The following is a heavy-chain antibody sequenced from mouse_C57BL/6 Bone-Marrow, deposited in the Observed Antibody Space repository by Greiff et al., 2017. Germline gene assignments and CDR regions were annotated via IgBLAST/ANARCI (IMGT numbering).Heavy chain of an antibody. CDR3: ATVKGNYDYVFAY. D-gene: IGHD2-4*01. J-gene: IGHJ3*01. V-gene: IGHV1-50*01. Sequence: QVQLQESGAELVKPGASVKLSCKASGYTFTSYWMQWVKQRPGKGLEWIGEIDPSGSYTNYTQKLKGKATLTVDKSSSTAYMQLSSLTSEDSAVYYCATVKGNYDYVFAYWGQGTLVTVSA. CDR2: IDPSGSYT. CDR1: GYTFTSYW.